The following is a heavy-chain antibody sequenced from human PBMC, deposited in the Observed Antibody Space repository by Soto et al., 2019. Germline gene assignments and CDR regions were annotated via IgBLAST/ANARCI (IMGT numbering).Heavy chain of an antibody. Sequence: EVQLLESGGGLVQPGGSLRLSCAASGFTFSSYAMSWVRQAPGKGLEWVSAISGSGGSTYYADSVKGRFTISRDNSKNTLYLQMNSLRAEDTAVYYCAKPPRRLYNWNDPYYYMDVWGKGTTVTVSS. V-gene: IGHV3-23*01. CDR1: GFTFSSYA. D-gene: IGHD1-1*01. CDR2: ISGSGGST. J-gene: IGHJ6*03. CDR3: AKPPRRLYNWNDPYYYMDV.